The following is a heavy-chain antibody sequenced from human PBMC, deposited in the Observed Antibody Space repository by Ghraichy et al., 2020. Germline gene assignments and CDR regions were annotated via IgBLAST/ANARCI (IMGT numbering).Heavy chain of an antibody. CDR3: AKGGLDIVVVSPAMAFTG. D-gene: IGHD2-2*03. CDR2: ISGSGRGGST. V-gene: IGHV3-23*01. J-gene: IGHJ6*04. Sequence: GESLNISCAVSGLTFGSFHMSWVRQAPGKGLEWISAISGSGRGGSTYYADSVKGRFTISRDNSKNTLSLQMNSLRAEDAAVYFCAKGGLDIVVVSPAMAFTGWGKGTTVTVSS. CDR1: GLTFGSFH.